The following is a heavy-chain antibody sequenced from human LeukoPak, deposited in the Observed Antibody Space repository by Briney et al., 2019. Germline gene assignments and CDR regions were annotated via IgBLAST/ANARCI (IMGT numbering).Heavy chain of an antibody. D-gene: IGHD3-10*01. CDR2: INSGSGTT. V-gene: IGHV3-23*01. J-gene: IGHJ4*02. CDR1: GFIFSSAV. CDR3: AKGSAGAGSYRPFDY. Sequence: GGFLRLSCAASGFIFSSAVMSWVRQAPGKELEWVSAINSGSGTTYAESVKGRFTISRDNSRNTLYLQMNTLRAEDTAVYYCAKGSAGAGSYRPFDYWGQGTLVTVSS.